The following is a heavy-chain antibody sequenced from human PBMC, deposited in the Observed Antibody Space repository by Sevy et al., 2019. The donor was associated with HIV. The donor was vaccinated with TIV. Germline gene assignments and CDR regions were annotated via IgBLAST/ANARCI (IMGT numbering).Heavy chain of an antibody. Sequence: GGSLRLSCAASGFTFSNYGMHWVRQAPGKGLEWVAAISNDGSNKYYADSVKGRFTISRDNSKNTLYLQMNSLRVEDTAVYFCARGGYFNDRGAKRDFDYWGQGTLVTVSS. CDR1: GFTFSNYG. D-gene: IGHD3-22*01. V-gene: IGHV3-33*08. J-gene: IGHJ4*02. CDR3: ARGGYFNDRGAKRDFDY. CDR2: ISNDGSNK.